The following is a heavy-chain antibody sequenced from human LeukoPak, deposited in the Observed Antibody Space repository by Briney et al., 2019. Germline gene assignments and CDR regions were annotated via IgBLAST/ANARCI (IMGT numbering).Heavy chain of an antibody. CDR3: ARDLYGDYAKFDY. D-gene: IGHD4-17*01. CDR2: IIPIFGTA. V-gene: IGHV1-69*13. J-gene: IGHJ4*02. CDR1: GGTFSSYA. Sequence: SVKVSCKASGGTFSSYAISWVRQAPGQGLEWMGGIIPIFGTANYAQKFQGRVTITADESTCTVYMELSSLRSEDTAVYYCARDLYGDYAKFDYWGQGTLVTVSS.